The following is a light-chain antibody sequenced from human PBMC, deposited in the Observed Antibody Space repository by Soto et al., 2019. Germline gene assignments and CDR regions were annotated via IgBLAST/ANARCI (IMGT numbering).Light chain of an antibody. CDR2: DVS. CDR3: SSYTSSSTLA. Sequence: QSVLTQPASVSGSPGQSITISCTGTSSDVGGYNYVSWYQQHPGTAPKLMIYDVSNRPSGVSNRFSGSKSGNTASLTISRLQAEDEADYYCSSYTSSSTLAFGGGTKLTVL. CDR1: SSDVGGYNY. J-gene: IGLJ2*01. V-gene: IGLV2-14*01.